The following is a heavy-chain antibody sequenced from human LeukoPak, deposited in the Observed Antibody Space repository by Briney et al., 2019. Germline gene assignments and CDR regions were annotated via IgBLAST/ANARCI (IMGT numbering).Heavy chain of an antibody. CDR3: TGITIFGVVIAYFNY. V-gene: IGHV4-39*01. CDR1: GGSIRSSSYY. D-gene: IGHD3-3*01. J-gene: IGHJ4*02. CDR2: IYYSGST. Sequence: PSETLSLTCTVSGGSIRSSSYYWGWLRQPPGMGLEWIGSIYYSGSTYYNPSLKSRVTISVDTSKNQPSLKLSSVTAADTAVYYCTGITIFGVVIAYFNYWGQGTLVTVSS.